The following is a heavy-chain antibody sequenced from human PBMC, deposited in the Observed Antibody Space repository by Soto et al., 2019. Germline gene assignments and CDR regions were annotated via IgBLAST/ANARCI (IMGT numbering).Heavy chain of an antibody. CDR1: GGSFSGYY. J-gene: IGHJ6*02. CDR2: INHSGST. V-gene: IGHV4-34*01. D-gene: IGHD3-10*01. CDR3: ARDPSVRGVIKYYYYGMDV. Sequence: PSETLSLTCAVYGGSFSGYYWSWIRQPPGKGLEWIGEINHSGSTNYNPSLKSRVTISVDTSKNQFSLKLSSVTAADTAVYYCARDPSVRGVIKYYYYGMDVWGQGTTVTVSS.